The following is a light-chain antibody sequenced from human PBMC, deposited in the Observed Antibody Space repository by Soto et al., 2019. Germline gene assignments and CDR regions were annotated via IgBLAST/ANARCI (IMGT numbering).Light chain of an antibody. CDR3: CSYAGSYTYV. CDR2: DVS. CDR1: SNDVGGYNY. Sequence: QSVLTQPRSVSGPPGQSVTISCTGTSNDVGGYNYVSWYQQHPGKAPKLMIYDVSKRPSGVPDRFSGSKSGNTASLTISGLQAEDDADYYCCSYAGSYTYVFGNGTKVXVL. J-gene: IGLJ1*01. V-gene: IGLV2-11*01.